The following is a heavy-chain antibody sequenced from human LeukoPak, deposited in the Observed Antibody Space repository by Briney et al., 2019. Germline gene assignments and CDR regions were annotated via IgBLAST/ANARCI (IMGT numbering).Heavy chain of an antibody. Sequence: PGESLKTSCKGPEYDFANYWIGWVRKLPGRGLEWMAIVYPAGSIIHYSPSFQGQVTISVDKSVSTAYLQWTSLKASDSAMYFCARRRYFDTYLDPWGQGTLVTVSS. CDR2: VYPAGSII. J-gene: IGHJ5*02. CDR3: ARRRYFDTYLDP. D-gene: IGHD2/OR15-2a*01. CDR1: EYDFANYW. V-gene: IGHV5-51*01.